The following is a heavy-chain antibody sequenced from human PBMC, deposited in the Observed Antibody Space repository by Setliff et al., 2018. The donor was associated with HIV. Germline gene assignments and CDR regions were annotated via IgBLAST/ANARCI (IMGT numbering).Heavy chain of an antibody. CDR2: MTPYSGNT. V-gene: IGHV1-8*01. Sequence: GASVKVSCKASGYTFTRYYMHWVRQAAGHGLEWMGWMTPYSGNTGYAQKFQGRVSMTRNTSISTAYMELSSLRSEDTAVYYCARVGSYWTQFDYWGQGTLVTVSS. CDR3: ARVGSYWTQFDY. J-gene: IGHJ4*01. CDR1: GYTFTRYY. D-gene: IGHD2-15*01.